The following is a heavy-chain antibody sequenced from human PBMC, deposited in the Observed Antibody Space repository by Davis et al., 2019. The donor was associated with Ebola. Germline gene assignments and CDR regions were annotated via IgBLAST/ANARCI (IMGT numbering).Heavy chain of an antibody. CDR1: GDSITSSY. Sequence: SETLSLTCTVSGDSITSSYWSWIRQPPGKGLEWIGYIYYNAVTIYNPSLKSRVTISVDTSKNEISLKLTSVTAADTAAYHCARHGRAAGMSWFDPWGQGTLVTVSS. J-gene: IGHJ5*02. D-gene: IGHD6-13*01. CDR2: IYYNAVT. V-gene: IGHV4-59*08. CDR3: ARHGRAAGMSWFDP.